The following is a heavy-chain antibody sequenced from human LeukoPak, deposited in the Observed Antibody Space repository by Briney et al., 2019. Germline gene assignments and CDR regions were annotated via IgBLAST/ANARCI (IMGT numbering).Heavy chain of an antibody. CDR3: ANTAMVSGPVDP. CDR2: ISGSGGST. Sequence: GGSLRLSCAASGFTFSSYAISWVRQAPGKGLEWVSAISGSGGSTYYADSVKGRFTISRDNSKNTLYLQMNSLRAEDKAVYYCANTAMVSGPVDPWGQGTLVTVSS. V-gene: IGHV3-23*01. J-gene: IGHJ5*02. CDR1: GFTFSSYA. D-gene: IGHD5-18*01.